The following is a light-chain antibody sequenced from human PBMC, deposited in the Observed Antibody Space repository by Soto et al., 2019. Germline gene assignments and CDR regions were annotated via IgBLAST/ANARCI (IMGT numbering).Light chain of an antibody. CDR1: QSVSSSF. J-gene: IGKJ1*01. CDR2: GAS. V-gene: IGKV3-20*01. CDR3: QQYGGSPWT. Sequence: EIVLTQSPGTLSLSPGEGATLSCRASQSVSSSFLAWYQQKPGQAPRLLIYGASSGATGIPDRFSGSGSGTDFTLTISRLEPEDFAVYYCQQYGGSPWTFGQGTKVEIK.